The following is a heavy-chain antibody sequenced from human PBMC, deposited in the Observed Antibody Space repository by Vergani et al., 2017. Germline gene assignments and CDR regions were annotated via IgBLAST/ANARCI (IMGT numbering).Heavy chain of an antibody. CDR3: TTDPRYCGDGSCXWLRDHHNYGMDV. D-gene: IGHD2-21*01. CDR2: IKSTFDRGTT. J-gene: IGHJ6*01. CDR1: GFSFRNAW. V-gene: IGHV3-15*07. Sequence: EVQLVESGGGIVKPGGSLRLSCVASGFSFRNAWMNWVRRTPGKGLEWVGRIKSTFDRGTTDYAAAVKGRFTISRDDSKNTLFLQMNGLKTEDIGVYYCTTDPRYCGDGSCXWLRDHHNYGMDVWVQGSTVTVSS.